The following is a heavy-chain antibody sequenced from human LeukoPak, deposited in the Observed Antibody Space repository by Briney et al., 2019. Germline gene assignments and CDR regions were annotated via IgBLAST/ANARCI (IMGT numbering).Heavy chain of an antibody. CDR3: ARWYSSGWAFDY. Sequence: SETLCLTCTVSGGTISSYYWNWIRQPPGKGLEWIGYVHYSGSTKYNPSLKSRVTISVDTSKNQFSLKLSSVTAADTAVYYCARWYSSGWAFDYWGLGTLVTVSS. CDR2: VHYSGST. V-gene: IGHV4-59*08. CDR1: GGTISSYY. J-gene: IGHJ4*02. D-gene: IGHD6-19*01.